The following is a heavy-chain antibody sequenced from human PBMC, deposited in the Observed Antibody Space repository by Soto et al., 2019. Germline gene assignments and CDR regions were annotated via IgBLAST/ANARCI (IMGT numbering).Heavy chain of an antibody. CDR1: GFTFSGYA. J-gene: IGHJ6*02. D-gene: IGHD6-19*01. Sequence: GGSLRLSCAASGFTFSGYAMHWVRQSPGKGLEWVAVISYDGSNKYYADSVKGRFTISRDNSKNTLYLQMNSLRAEDTAVYYCARDLNSSGWYGYYYYGMDVWGQGTTVTVSS. CDR3: ARDLNSSGWYGYYYYGMDV. V-gene: IGHV3-30-3*01. CDR2: ISYDGSNK.